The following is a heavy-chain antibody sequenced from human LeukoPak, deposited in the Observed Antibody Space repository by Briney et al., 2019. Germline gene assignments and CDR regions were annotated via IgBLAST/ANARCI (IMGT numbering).Heavy chain of an antibody. CDR3: ARTTSGY. CDR1: GGSFSGYY. Sequence: PSETLSLTCAVYGGSFSGYYWSWIRQPPGKGLEWIGEINHSGSTNYNPSLKSRVTIPVDTSKNQFSLKLSSVTAADTAVYYCARTTSGYWGQGTLVTVSS. V-gene: IGHV4-34*01. J-gene: IGHJ4*02. CDR2: INHSGST. D-gene: IGHD1-14*01.